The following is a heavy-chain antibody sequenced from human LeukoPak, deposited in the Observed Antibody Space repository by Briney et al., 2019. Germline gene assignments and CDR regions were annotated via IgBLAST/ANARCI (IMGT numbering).Heavy chain of an antibody. CDR3: TREDLYYASGY. Sequence: GGSLRLSCAASGFTFSDYYMSWVRQAPGKGLEWVSYISGSGTTIYYADSVRGRFTISRDNARNSLFLQMNSLRAEDTAMYYCTREDLYYASGYWGQGTLVTVSS. CDR2: ISGSGTTI. V-gene: IGHV3-11*04. CDR1: GFTFSDYY. D-gene: IGHD3-10*01. J-gene: IGHJ4*02.